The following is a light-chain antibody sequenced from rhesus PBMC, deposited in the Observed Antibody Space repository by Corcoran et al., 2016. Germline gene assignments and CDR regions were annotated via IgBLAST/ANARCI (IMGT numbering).Light chain of an antibody. Sequence: DIQMTQSPSSLSASVGDRVTLTCRASQGISSYLAWYQQKPGKAPKVLIYGASTLQSGVPSRFSGSGSWADFTLTISSLQPEDSATYYCQQTNAYPYSFGQGTTVEIK. J-gene: IGKJ2*01. V-gene: IGKV1-25*01. CDR1: QGISSY. CDR2: GAS. CDR3: QQTNAYPYS.